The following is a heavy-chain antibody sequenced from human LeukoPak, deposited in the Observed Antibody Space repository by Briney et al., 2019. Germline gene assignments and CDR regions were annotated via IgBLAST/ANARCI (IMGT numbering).Heavy chain of an antibody. D-gene: IGHD3-16*02. J-gene: IGHJ4*02. CDR3: ARDSHESMITFGGVIAT. V-gene: IGHV1-69*04. CDR1: GGTFSSYT. CDR2: IIPILGIA. Sequence: SVEVSCKASGGTFSSYTISWVRQAPGQGIEWLGRIIPILGIANYAQKFQGRVTITADKSTSTAYMELSSLRSEDTAVYYCARDSHESMITFGGVIATWGQGTLVTVSS.